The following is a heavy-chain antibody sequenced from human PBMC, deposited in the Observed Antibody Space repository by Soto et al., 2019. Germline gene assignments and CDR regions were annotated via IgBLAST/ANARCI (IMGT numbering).Heavy chain of an antibody. D-gene: IGHD4-4*01. CDR2: IWYDGSNK. CDR1: GFTFSSYG. Sequence: GGSLRLSCAASGFTFSSYGMHWVRQAPGKGLEWVAVIWYDGSNKYYADSVKGRFTISRDNSKNMLYLQMNSLRAEETVVYYCASSSYDYSNYPDYWGQGTLVTVSS. J-gene: IGHJ4*01. CDR3: ASSSYDYSNYPDY. V-gene: IGHV3-33*01.